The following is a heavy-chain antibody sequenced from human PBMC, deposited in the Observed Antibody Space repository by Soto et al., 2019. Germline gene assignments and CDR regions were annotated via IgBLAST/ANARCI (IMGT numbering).Heavy chain of an antibody. D-gene: IGHD2-2*01. CDR1: GFTFSSYA. Sequence: GGSLRLSCAASGFTFSSYAMSWVRQAPGKGLEWVSAISGSGGSTYYADSVKGRFTISRDNSKNTLYLQMNSLRAEDTAVYYCAKVLSVVPAAMPDAFDIRGQGTMVTVSS. CDR2: ISGSGGST. CDR3: AKVLSVVPAAMPDAFDI. J-gene: IGHJ3*02. V-gene: IGHV3-23*01.